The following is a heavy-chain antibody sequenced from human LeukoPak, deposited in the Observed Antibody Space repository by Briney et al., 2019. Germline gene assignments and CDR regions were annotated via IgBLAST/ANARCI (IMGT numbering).Heavy chain of an antibody. Sequence: GGSLKLSCAASGFTFSSYAMSWVRQAPGKGLEWVSAISGSGGSTYYADSVKGRFTISRDNSKNTLYLQMNSLRAEDTAVYYCAKDRAEYFFRSDYWGQGTLVTVSS. CDR1: GFTFSSYA. J-gene: IGHJ4*02. CDR2: ISGSGGST. CDR3: AKDRAEYFFRSDY. D-gene: IGHD3-3*01. V-gene: IGHV3-23*01.